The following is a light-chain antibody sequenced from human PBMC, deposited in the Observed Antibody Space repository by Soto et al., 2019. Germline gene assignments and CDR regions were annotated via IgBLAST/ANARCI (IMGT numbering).Light chain of an antibody. J-gene: IGLJ1*01. V-gene: IGLV2-23*01. CDR3: CSFETGSNYV. CDR2: EGS. Sequence: QSALTQPASVSGSPGQSITISCTGTSSNVGSYNLVSWYQQHPGKAPKLLIYEGSKRPSGVSHRFSGSKSGNTASLTISGLQAEDEADYHCCSFETGSNYVFGTGTKVTVL. CDR1: SSNVGSYNL.